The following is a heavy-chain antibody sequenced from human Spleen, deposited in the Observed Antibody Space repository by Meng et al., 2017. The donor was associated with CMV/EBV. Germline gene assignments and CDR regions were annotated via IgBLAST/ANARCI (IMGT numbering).Heavy chain of an antibody. D-gene: IGHD4-17*01. CDR2: ISFSGTTM. CDR3: ARDDYGDSDFDY. CDR1: GFSFSRYN. V-gene: IGHV3-48*04. J-gene: IGHJ4*02. Sequence: ETLSLTCAASGFSFSRYNMQWVRQAPGKGLEWVSYISFSGTTMYFADSVKGRFTVSRDNARNSLFLQMNSLRAEDTAVYYCARDDYGDSDFDYWGQGTLVTVSS.